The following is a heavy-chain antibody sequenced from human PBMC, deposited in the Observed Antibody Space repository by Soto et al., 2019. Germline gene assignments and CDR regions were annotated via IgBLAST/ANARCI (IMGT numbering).Heavy chain of an antibody. CDR1: GGTFSSYA. CDR2: IIPIFGTA. Sequence: QVQLLQSGAEVKKPGSSVKVSCKASGGTFSSYAISWVRQAPGQGLEWLGGIIPIFGTADYAQKFQGRVTITADETTSTADKELSSLRAEDTAVYYCASMLDHYYLDDWGQGTMVTVSS. CDR3: ASMLDHYYLDD. V-gene: IGHV1-69*12. J-gene: IGHJ4*02. D-gene: IGHD1-1*01.